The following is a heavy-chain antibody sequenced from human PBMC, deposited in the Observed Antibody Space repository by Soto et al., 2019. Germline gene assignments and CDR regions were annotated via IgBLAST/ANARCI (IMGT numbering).Heavy chain of an antibody. CDR1: GGSISSGGYY. J-gene: IGHJ5*02. CDR3: ARGAIGLNWFDP. CDR2: IYYSGST. V-gene: IGHV4-31*03. D-gene: IGHD2-21*01. Sequence: SETLSLTCTVSGGSISSGGYYWSWIRQHPGKGLEWIGYIYYSGSTYYNPSLKSRVTISVDTSKNQFSLKLSSVTAADTAVYYCARGAIGLNWFDPWGQGTLVTVSS.